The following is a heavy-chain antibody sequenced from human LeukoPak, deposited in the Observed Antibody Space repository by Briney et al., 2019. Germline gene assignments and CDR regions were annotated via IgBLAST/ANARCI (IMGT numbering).Heavy chain of an antibody. J-gene: IGHJ4*02. CDR1: GGSISSYY. D-gene: IGHD1-1*01. CDR2: IYISGST. V-gene: IGHV4-4*07. CDR3: ARDRGTWNDDGFDY. Sequence: SETLSLTCTVSGGSISSYYWSWIRQPAGKGLEWIGRIYISGSTNYNPSLKSRVTMSVDTSKDQFSLKLSSVTAADTAVYYCARDRGTWNDDGFDYWGQGTLVTVSS.